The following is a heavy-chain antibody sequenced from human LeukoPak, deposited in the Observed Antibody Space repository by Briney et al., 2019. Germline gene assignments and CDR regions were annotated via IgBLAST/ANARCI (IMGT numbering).Heavy chain of an antibody. CDR3: ARGGGGSGFLS. CDR2: IGGSGSNT. D-gene: IGHD3-3*01. Sequence: GGSLRLSCAASGFTFSNYAMTWVRQAPGKGLEWVSVIGGSGSNTDYADSVKGRFTISRDNSKNTLSLQMNSLRAEDTAVYYCARGGGGSGFLSWGQGILVTVSS. J-gene: IGHJ5*02. CDR1: GFTFSNYA. V-gene: IGHV3-23*01.